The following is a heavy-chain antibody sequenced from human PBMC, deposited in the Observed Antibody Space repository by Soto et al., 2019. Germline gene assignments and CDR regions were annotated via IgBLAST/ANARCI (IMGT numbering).Heavy chain of an antibody. CDR3: ATGRAYCGGDCFNFDY. CDR2: ISAYNGNT. V-gene: IGHV1-18*01. J-gene: IGHJ4*02. Sequence: ASVKVSCKASGYTFTSYGISWERQAPGQGLEWMGWISAYNGNTNYAQKLQGRVTMTTDTSTSTAYMELRSLRSDDTAVYYCATGRAYCGGDCFNFDYWGQGTLVTVSS. CDR1: GYTFTSYG. D-gene: IGHD2-21*02.